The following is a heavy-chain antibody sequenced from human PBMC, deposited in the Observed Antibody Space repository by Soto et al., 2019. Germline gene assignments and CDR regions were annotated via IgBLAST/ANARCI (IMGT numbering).Heavy chain of an antibody. J-gene: IGHJ4*02. CDR2: IYYRGST. CDR3: ASGYSSGWYYFDY. V-gene: IGHV4-59*01. D-gene: IGHD6-13*01. Sequence: QVQLQESGPGLVKPSETLSLTCTVSGGSISSSHWSWIRQPPGKGLEWIGYIYYRGSTNFNPSLKSRVAISVDTSKNQSSLKLNSVTAADTAVYYCASGYSSGWYYFDYWGQGTLVTVSS. CDR1: GGSISSSH.